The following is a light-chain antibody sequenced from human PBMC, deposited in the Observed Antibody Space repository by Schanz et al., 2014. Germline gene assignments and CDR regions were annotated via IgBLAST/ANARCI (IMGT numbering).Light chain of an antibody. V-gene: IGLV2-23*01. Sequence: HSALTQPASVSGSPGQSITISCTGTSSDVGSYNLVSWYQQHPGKAPKLIIYEGSNRPSGVSNRFSGSKSGNTASLTISGLQAEDEADYHCCSYAGSSIWVFGGGTKLPVL. J-gene: IGLJ3*02. CDR2: EGS. CDR3: CSYAGSSIWV. CDR1: SSDVGSYNL.